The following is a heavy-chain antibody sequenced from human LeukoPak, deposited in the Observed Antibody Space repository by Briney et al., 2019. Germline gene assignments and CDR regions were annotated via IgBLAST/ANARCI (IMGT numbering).Heavy chain of an antibody. J-gene: IGHJ4*02. CDR3: ARGDYYDSSGYYY. CDR1: GGSISSYY. Sequence: SETLSLTFTVSGGSISSYYWSWIRQPPGKGLEWIGYIYYSGSTNYNPSLKSRVTISVDTSKNQFSLKLSSVTAADTAVYYCARGDYYDSSGYYYWGQGTLVTVSS. D-gene: IGHD3-22*01. V-gene: IGHV4-59*01. CDR2: IYYSGST.